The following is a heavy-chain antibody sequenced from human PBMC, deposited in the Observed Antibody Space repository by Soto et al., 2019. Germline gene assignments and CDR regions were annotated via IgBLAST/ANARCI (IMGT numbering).Heavy chain of an antibody. V-gene: IGHV4-39*01. Sequence: SETLSLTCSVSGGSISSSPYYWGWIRQPPGKGLEWLGTIYYSGTTSYNPSLKSRVIISVDTSNNQLFLKLRSVTAADTAVYYCARHRQYYDTSGYQQRYFDYWGQGTQVTVSS. CDR2: IYYSGTT. CDR3: ARHRQYYDTSGYQQRYFDY. J-gene: IGHJ4*02. CDR1: GGSISSSPYY. D-gene: IGHD3-22*01.